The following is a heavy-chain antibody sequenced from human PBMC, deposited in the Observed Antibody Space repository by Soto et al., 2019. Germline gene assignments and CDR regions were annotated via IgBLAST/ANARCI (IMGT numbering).Heavy chain of an antibody. J-gene: IGHJ3*02. Sequence: SVKVSCKASGFTFTSSAVQWVRQARGQRLEWIGWIVVGSGNTNYAQKFQERVTITRDMSTSTAYMGLSSLRSEDTAVYYCAAVGYYDILTGYSRGAFDIWGQGTMVTVSS. CDR3: AAVGYYDILTGYSRGAFDI. D-gene: IGHD3-9*01. CDR2: IVVGSGNT. V-gene: IGHV1-58*01. CDR1: GFTFTSSA.